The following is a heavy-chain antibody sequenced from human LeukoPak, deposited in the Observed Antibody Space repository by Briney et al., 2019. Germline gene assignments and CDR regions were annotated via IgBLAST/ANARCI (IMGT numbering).Heavy chain of an antibody. V-gene: IGHV1-2*02. CDR1: GYTFTDYY. Sequence: ASVKVSCKTSGYTFTDYYMHWVRQAPGQGFEWMGWINPNDGDTNYAQKFQGRVTMTRDTSISTAHMEVSRLRSDDTAVYYCARANFLYCSSTTCLFDYWGQGTLVTVSS. CDR3: ARANFLYCSSTTCLFDY. J-gene: IGHJ4*02. CDR2: INPNDGDT. D-gene: IGHD2-2*01.